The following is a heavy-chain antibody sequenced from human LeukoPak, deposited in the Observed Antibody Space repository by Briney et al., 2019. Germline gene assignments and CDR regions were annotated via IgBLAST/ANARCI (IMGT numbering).Heavy chain of an antibody. Sequence: GGSLRLSCAASGFTFSSYSMNWVRQAPGKGLEWVSSISSSSSYIYYADSVKGRFTISRDNSKNTLYLQMNSLRAEDTAVYYCAKVVSQWLVLDYYYYMDVWGKGTTVTISS. CDR2: ISSSSSYI. CDR3: AKVVSQWLVLDYYYYMDV. D-gene: IGHD6-19*01. V-gene: IGHV3-21*01. CDR1: GFTFSSYS. J-gene: IGHJ6*03.